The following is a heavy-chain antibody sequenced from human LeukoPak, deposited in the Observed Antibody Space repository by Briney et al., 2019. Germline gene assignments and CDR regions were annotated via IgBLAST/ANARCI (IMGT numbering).Heavy chain of an antibody. J-gene: IGHJ3*02. CDR2: IYYSGST. CDR3: AIDLEYSSSSGAFDI. Sequence: SETLSLTCTVSGGSISSYYWSWIRQPPGKGLEWVGYIYYSGSTNYNPSLKSRVTISVDTSKNQFSLKLSSVTAADTAVYYCAIDLEYSSSSGAFDIWGQGTMVTVSS. V-gene: IGHV4-59*01. CDR1: GGSISSYY. D-gene: IGHD6-6*01.